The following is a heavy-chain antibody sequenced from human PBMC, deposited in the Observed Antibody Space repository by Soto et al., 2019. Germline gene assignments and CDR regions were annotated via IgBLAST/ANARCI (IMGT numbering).Heavy chain of an antibody. J-gene: IGHJ6*03. V-gene: IGHV3-66*01. CDR1: GFTVSSNY. Sequence: GGSLRLSCAASGFTVSSNYMSWVRQAPGKGLEWVSVIYSGGSTYYADSVKGRFTISRDNSKNTRYFQMNSLRAEDTAVYYFARESTGYCSGGSCSDGYYYYYYYMDVWGKGTTVTVSS. CDR3: ARESTGYCSGGSCSDGYYYYYYYMDV. CDR2: IYSGGST. D-gene: IGHD2-15*01.